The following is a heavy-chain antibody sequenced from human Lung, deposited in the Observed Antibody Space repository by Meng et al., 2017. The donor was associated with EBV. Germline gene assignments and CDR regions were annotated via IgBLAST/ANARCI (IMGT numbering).Heavy chain of an antibody. J-gene: IGHJ4*02. V-gene: IGHV4-34*01. D-gene: IGHD1-26*01. CDR1: GGSFSGFY. Sequence: QVQLQQWGAGLLKPSEALFLTWAGYGGSFSGFYWSWIRQPPGKGLEWIGEINHSGSTNYNPSLKSRLTISVDTSKNQFSLKLSSVTAADTAVYFCAREVGGSYYPNYWGQGTLVTVSS. CDR2: INHSGST. CDR3: AREVGGSYYPNY.